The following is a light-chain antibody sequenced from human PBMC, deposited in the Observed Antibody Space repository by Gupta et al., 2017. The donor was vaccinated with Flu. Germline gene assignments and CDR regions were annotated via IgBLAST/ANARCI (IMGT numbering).Light chain of an antibody. CDR1: QSVIYSANNKNY. Sequence: DIVMNQSPDSLAVCVAERATTNRKSSQSVIYSANNKNYLAWYEQKPGQPPKLLIYWASTREFGVPDRFSGSGSGTDFTLTISSLHAEDVAVYYCQHYYSTPITFGQGTRLEIK. V-gene: IGKV4-1*01. CDR2: WAS. CDR3: QHYYSTPIT. J-gene: IGKJ5*01.